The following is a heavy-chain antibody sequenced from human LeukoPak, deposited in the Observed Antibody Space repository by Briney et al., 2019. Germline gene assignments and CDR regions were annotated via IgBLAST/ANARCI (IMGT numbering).Heavy chain of an antibody. J-gene: IGHJ4*02. CDR2: IRYDGSNK. CDR3: ARVSYYGSGNANFDY. V-gene: IGHV3-30*02. D-gene: IGHD3-10*01. Sequence: GGSLRLSCAASGFTFSSYGMHWVRQAPGKGLEWVAFIRYDGSNKYYADSVKGRFTISRDNSKNTLYLQMNSLRAEDTAVYYCARVSYYGSGNANFDYWGQGTLVTVSS. CDR1: GFTFSSYG.